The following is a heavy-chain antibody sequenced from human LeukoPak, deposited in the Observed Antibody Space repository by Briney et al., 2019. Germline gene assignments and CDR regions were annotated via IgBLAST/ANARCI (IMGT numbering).Heavy chain of an antibody. V-gene: IGHV4-38-2*02. J-gene: IGHJ5*02. CDR3: AREGIAAAGTRRVWFDP. CDR1: GYFIISGYY. Sequence: SETLSLTCTVSGYFIISGYYWSWIRQPPGKGLEWIGEINHSGSTNYNPSLKSRVTISVDTSKNQFSLKLSSVTAADTAVYYCAREGIAAAGTRRVWFDPWGQGTLVTVSS. CDR2: INHSGST. D-gene: IGHD6-13*01.